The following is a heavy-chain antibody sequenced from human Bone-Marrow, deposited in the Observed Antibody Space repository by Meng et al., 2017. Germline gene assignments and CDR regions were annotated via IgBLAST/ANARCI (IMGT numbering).Heavy chain of an antibody. CDR2: ISGSGGST. D-gene: IGHD3-9*01. CDR1: GFTFSDYY. J-gene: IGHJ3*02. Sequence: GESLKISCAASGFTFSDYYMNWVRQAPGKGLEWVSAISGSGGSTYYADSVKGRFTISRDNSKNTLYLQMNSLRAEDTAVYYCAKAVVLRYFDWFSGGPASYGDHDAFDIWGQGTMVTVSS. CDR3: AKAVVLRYFDWFSGGPASYGDHDAFDI. V-gene: IGHV3-23*01.